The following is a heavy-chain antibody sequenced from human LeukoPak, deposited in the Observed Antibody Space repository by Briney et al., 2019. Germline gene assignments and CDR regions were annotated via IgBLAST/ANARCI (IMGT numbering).Heavy chain of an antibody. V-gene: IGHV3-21*01. CDR1: GFTFSSYS. CDR2: ISSSSSYI. CDR3: ASDANAGEMAISVIDY. Sequence: PGGSLRLSCAASGFTFSSYSMNWVRQAPGKGLEWVSSISSSSSYIYYADSVKGRSTISRDNAKNSLYLQMNSLRAEDTAVHYCASDANAGEMAISVIDYWGQGTLVTVSS. J-gene: IGHJ4*02. D-gene: IGHD5-24*01.